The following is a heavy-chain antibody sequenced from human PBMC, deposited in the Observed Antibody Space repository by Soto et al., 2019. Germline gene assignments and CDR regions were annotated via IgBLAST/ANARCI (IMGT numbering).Heavy chain of an antibody. CDR1: GGSFSGYY. CDR3: ARSGRQQLIPTPISYKIDY. D-gene: IGHD6-13*01. J-gene: IGHJ4*02. V-gene: IGHV4-34*01. CDR2: INASGST. Sequence: KASETLSLTCAVYGGSFSGYYWSWIRLRPGTGLGWIGVINASGSTNYNPSLKSRVTISVEMSKNQFSLKLSSVTAADTAVYYCARSGRQQLIPTPISYKIDYWGQGTLVTVSS.